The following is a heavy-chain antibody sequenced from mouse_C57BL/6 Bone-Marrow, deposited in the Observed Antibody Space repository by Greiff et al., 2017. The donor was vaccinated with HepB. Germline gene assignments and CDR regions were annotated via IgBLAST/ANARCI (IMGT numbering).Heavy chain of an antibody. CDR3: TREGLRRGVAY. CDR1: GYTFTDYE. Sequence: VQLQQSGAELVRPGASVTLSCKASGYTFTDYEMHWVKQTPVHGLEWIGAIDPETGGTAYNQKFKGKAILTADKSSSTAYMELRSLTSEDSAVYYCTREGLRRGVAYWGQGTLVTVSA. J-gene: IGHJ3*01. V-gene: IGHV1-15*01. D-gene: IGHD2-4*01. CDR2: IDPETGGT.